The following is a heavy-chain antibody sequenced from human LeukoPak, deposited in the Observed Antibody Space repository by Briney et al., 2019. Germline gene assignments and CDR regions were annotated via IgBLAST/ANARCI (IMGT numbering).Heavy chain of an antibody. J-gene: IGHJ4*02. Sequence: ASVKVSCKASGYTFTSYGISWVRQAPGLGLEWMGWISAYNGNTNYAQKLQGRVTMTTDTSTGTAYMELRSLRSDDTAVYYCARENVVVPAATTDYWGQGTLVTVSS. D-gene: IGHD2-2*01. CDR3: ARENVVVPAATTDY. CDR1: GYTFTSYG. CDR2: ISAYNGNT. V-gene: IGHV1-18*01.